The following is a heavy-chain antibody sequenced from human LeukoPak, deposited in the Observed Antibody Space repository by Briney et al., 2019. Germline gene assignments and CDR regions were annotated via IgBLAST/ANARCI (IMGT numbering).Heavy chain of an antibody. D-gene: IGHD2-21*02. CDR2: IYYSGST. CDR3: ARALKVTGYFDY. CDR1: GGSISSGGSY. V-gene: IGHV4-31*03. J-gene: IGHJ4*02. Sequence: SETLSLTCTVSGGSISSGGSYWSWIRQHPGKGLEWIGYIYYSGSTYYNPSLKSRVTISVDTSKNQFSLKLSSVTAADTAVYYCARALKVTGYFDYWDQGTLVTVSS.